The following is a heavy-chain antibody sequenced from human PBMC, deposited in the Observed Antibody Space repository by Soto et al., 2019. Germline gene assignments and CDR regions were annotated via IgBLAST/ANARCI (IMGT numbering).Heavy chain of an antibody. D-gene: IGHD6-25*01. CDR3: TRGAAPITY. J-gene: IGHJ4*02. Sequence: GESLKISCXGSGYSFTTYWIGWVRQMPGKGLELMGIIHPSDSDTRYSPSFQGQVTISADKSISTAYLQWSSLKASDTAMYYCTRGAAPITYWGQGTLVTVSS. V-gene: IGHV5-51*01. CDR2: IHPSDSDT. CDR1: GYSFTTYW.